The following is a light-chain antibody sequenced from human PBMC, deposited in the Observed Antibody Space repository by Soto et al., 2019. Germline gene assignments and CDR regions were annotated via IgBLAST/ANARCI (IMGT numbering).Light chain of an antibody. CDR2: EDN. V-gene: IGLV6-57*03. J-gene: IGLJ3*02. CDR1: SGSIASNY. Sequence: NFLLTQPHSVSEPPGKTVTISCTRSSGSIASNYVQWYQQRPGSAPTTVIYEDNQRPSGVPDRFSGSIDSSSNSASLTISGLKTEDEADYYCQSYDSSNHRVFGGGTKLTVL. CDR3: QSYDSSNHRV.